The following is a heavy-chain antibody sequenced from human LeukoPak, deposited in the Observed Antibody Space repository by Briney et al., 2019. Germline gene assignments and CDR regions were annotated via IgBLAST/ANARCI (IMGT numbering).Heavy chain of an antibody. CDR3: ANSNYGDNPFDY. D-gene: IGHD4-17*01. CDR2: INPSGGST. Sequence: ASAKVSCKASGYTFTSYYMHWVRQAPGQGLEWMGIINPSGGSTSYAQKFQGRVTMTRDTSTSTVYMELSSLRSEDTAVYYCANSNYGDNPFDYWGQGTLVTVSS. CDR1: GYTFTSYY. J-gene: IGHJ4*02. V-gene: IGHV1-46*01.